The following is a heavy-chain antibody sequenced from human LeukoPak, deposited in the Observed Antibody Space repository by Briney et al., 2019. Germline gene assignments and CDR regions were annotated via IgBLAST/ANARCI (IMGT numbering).Heavy chain of an antibody. D-gene: IGHD2-8*01. J-gene: IGHJ5*02. CDR1: GFTFSGSA. V-gene: IGHV3-73*01. CDR2: IRSKANSYAT. CDR3: TLQDIVLMVYANH. Sequence: GGSLRLSCAASGFTFSGSAMHWVRQASGKGLEWVRRIRSKANSYATAYAASVKGRFTISRDDSKNTAYLQMNSLKTEDTAVYYCTLQDIVLMVYANHWGQGTLVTVSS.